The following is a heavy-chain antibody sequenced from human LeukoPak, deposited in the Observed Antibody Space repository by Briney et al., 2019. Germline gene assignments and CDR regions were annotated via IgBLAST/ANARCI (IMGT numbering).Heavy chain of an antibody. CDR3: ARGAWSYYDFWSGYYAHYGMDV. CDR1: GFTFSGYW. V-gene: IGHV3-74*01. J-gene: IGHJ6*02. D-gene: IGHD3-3*01. CDR2: INSDGSST. Sequence: AGGSLRPSCAASGFTFSGYWMHWVRQAPGKGLVWVSRINSDGSSTSYADSVKGRFTISRDNAKNTLYLQMNSLRAEDTAVYYCARGAWSYYDFWSGYYAHYGMDVWGQGTTVTVSS.